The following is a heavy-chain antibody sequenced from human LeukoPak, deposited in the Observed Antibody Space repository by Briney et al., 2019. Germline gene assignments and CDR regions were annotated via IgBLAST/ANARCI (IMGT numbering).Heavy chain of an antibody. CDR3: ARVGDGSDY. J-gene: IGHJ4*02. Sequence: VASVQVSCQASGYTFTRYYMHWVRQAPGQGLEWMGLINPSGGSTNYAQKFQGRVTMTRATSTSTVYMELSSLRSEDTAVYYCARVGDGSDYWGQGTLVTVSS. D-gene: IGHD3-16*01. CDR1: GYTFTRYY. CDR2: INPSGGST. V-gene: IGHV1-46*01.